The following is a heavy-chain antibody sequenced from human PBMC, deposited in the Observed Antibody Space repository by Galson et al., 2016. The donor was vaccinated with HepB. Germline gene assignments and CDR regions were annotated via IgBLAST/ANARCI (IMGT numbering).Heavy chain of an antibody. Sequence: SETLSLTCTVSGGSISSSNWWSWVRQPPNKGLEWIGEIYPSGSTNYNPSLKSRVTISIDKSNNLFSLRLSSVTAADTAVYYCAIFAEGCWGQGTLVTVSS. D-gene: IGHD3-3*01. CDR2: IYPSGST. J-gene: IGHJ4*02. CDR1: GGSISSSNW. CDR3: AIFAEGC. V-gene: IGHV4-4*02.